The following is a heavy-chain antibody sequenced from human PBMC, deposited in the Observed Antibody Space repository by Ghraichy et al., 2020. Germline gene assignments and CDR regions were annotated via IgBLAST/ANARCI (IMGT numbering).Heavy chain of an antibody. CDR2: INHSGST. Sequence: SQTRSLTCAVYGGSFSGYYWSWIRQPPGKGLEWIGEINHSGSTNYNPSLKSRVTISVDTSKNQFSLKLSSVTAADTAVYYCARPRGKLFDYGMDVWGQGTTVTGSS. CDR1: GGSFSGYY. CDR3: ARPRGKLFDYGMDV. J-gene: IGHJ6*02. V-gene: IGHV4-34*01. D-gene: IGHD4-23*01.